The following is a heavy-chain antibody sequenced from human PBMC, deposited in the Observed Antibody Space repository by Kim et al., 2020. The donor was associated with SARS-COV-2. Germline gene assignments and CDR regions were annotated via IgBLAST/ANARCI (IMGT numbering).Heavy chain of an antibody. V-gene: IGHV3-48*02. CDR2: IRGSGSTI. D-gene: IGHD2-8*01. CDR1: GFTFSSYS. CDR3: VRDPDALDY. Sequence: GGSLRLSCAASGFTFSSYSMNWVRQAPGKGLEWVAYIRGSGSTIHYRDSVKGRFTISRDNAKNLLYLQMNSLRDEDTAVYYCVRDPDALDYWGQGTLVTVSS. J-gene: IGHJ4*02.